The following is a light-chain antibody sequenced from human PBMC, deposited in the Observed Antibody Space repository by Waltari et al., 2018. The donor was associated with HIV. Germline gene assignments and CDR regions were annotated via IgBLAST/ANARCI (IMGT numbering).Light chain of an antibody. J-gene: IGLJ1*01. CDR1: NIGSKS. V-gene: IGLV3-21*02. CDR3: QVWDNSRDHYV. CDR2: DDS. Sequence: SYVLTQPPSVSVAPGQPARITCGGKNIGSKSVHWYQQRPGQAPVMVVYDDSARPSGIPERFSASNVGNTATLTISRVEAGDEADYYCQVWDNSRDHYVFGSGTRVVVL.